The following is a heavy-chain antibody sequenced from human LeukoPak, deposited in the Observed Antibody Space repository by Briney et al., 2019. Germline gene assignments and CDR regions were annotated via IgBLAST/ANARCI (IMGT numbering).Heavy chain of an antibody. CDR2: MNPNSGNT. CDR3: ARVGIAAAGHFDY. Sequence: AAVSLTLTCAASAFTSCDINRVWQPPAQGQEWVWWMNPNSGNTSYTQKFQGRVTMTRNTSISTAYMELSSLRSEDTAVYYCARVGIAAAGHFDYWGQGTLVTVSS. J-gene: IGHJ4*02. D-gene: IGHD6-13*01. V-gene: IGHV1-8*01. CDR1: ASAFTSCD.